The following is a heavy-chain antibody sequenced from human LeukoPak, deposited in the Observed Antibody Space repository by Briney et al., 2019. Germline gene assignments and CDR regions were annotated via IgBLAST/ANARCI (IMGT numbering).Heavy chain of an antibody. D-gene: IGHD2-21*02. J-gene: IGHJ2*01. CDR1: GFTFRNYE. Sequence: RPGRSLRLSCVASGFTFRNYEMNWVRQAPGRGLEWISYISDSGSVIKYADSVKGRFTISRDNADNSLFLQMNGLRAEDTAVYYCARDGDAPGTTDWYFDLWGRGTLVTVSS. V-gene: IGHV3-48*03. CDR2: ISDSGSVI. CDR3: ARDGDAPGTTDWYFDL.